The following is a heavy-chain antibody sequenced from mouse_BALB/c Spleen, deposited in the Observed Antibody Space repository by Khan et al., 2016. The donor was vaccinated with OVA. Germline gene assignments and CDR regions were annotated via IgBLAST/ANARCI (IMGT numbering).Heavy chain of an antibody. CDR2: IGPGSSNA. Sequence: DLVKPGASVKLSCKASGYTFTSYWINWIKQRPGQGLEWIGRIGPGSSNAYYNDMFKDKATLTVDTSSNTAYLQLSSLSSEDSAVYFYARENYYGRSCYAMDYWGQGTSVTVSA. CDR3: ARENYYGRSCYAMDY. CDR1: GYTFTSYW. J-gene: IGHJ4*01. D-gene: IGHD1-1*01. V-gene: IGHV1S41*01.